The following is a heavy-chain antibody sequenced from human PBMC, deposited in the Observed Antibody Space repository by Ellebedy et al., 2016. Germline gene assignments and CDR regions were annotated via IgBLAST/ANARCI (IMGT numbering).Heavy chain of an antibody. J-gene: IGHJ4*02. CDR3: AREEAVVSTTGDYYFDY. Sequence: ASVKVSXXASGYTFNGYFIHWVRQAPGQGLEWMAWINPNTGDTRYPQKFQGRVTVTTDTSTRTAYMEVRRLGSYDTATYFCAREEAVVSTTGDYYFDYWGLGTLVTVSS. CDR2: INPNTGDT. D-gene: IGHD4-17*01. V-gene: IGHV1-2*02. CDR1: GYTFNGYF.